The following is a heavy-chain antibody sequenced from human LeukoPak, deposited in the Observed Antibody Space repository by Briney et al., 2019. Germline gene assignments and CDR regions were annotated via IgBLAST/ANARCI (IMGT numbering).Heavy chain of an antibody. CDR2: ISSSGSTI. D-gene: IGHD4-17*01. Sequence: PGGSLRLSCAASGFTFSSYEMNWVRQAPGKGLEWVSYISSSGSTIYYADSVKGRFTISRDNAKNSLYLQMNSLRAEDTAVYYCARGDPTVTTKQNFDYWGQGTLVTVSS. V-gene: IGHV3-48*03. J-gene: IGHJ4*02. CDR1: GFTFSSYE. CDR3: ARGDPTVTTKQNFDY.